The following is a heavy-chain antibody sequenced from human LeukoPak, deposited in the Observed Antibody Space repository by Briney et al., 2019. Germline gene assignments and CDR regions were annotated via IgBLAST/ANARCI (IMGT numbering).Heavy chain of an antibody. CDR3: ARTYYYDSSGYYD. V-gene: IGHV4-59*01. CDR1: GGSISSYY. J-gene: IGHJ4*02. CDR2: IYYSGST. D-gene: IGHD3-22*01. Sequence: KPSETLSLTCTVSGGSISSYYWSWIRQPPGKGLEWIGYIYYSGSTNYNPSLKSRVTISVDTSKNQFSLKLSSVTAADTAVYYCARTYYYDSSGYYDWGQGTLVPVSS.